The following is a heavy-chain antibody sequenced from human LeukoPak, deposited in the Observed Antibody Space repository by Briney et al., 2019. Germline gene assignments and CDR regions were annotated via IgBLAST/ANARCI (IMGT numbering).Heavy chain of an antibody. CDR3: ASLSSIAAALDY. CDR1: GFTLSSYG. J-gene: IGHJ4*02. D-gene: IGHD6-13*01. CDR2: IWYDGSNK. Sequence: GGSLRLSCVASGFTLSSYGMHWVRQAPGKGLEWVAVIWYDGSNKYYADSVKGRFTISRDNSKNTLYLQMNSLRAEDTAVYYCASLSSIAAALDYWGQGTLVTVSS. V-gene: IGHV3-33*08.